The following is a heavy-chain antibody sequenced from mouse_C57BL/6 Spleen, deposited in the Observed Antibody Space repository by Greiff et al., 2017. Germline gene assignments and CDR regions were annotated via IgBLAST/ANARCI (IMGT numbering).Heavy chain of an antibody. V-gene: IGHV3-6*01. D-gene: IGHD2-10*01. CDR3: AREDLLGYFDY. Sequence: EVQLQESGPGLVKPSQSLSLTCSVTGYSITSGYYWNWIRQFPGNKLEWMGYISYDGSNNYNPSLKNRISITRDTSKNQFFLKLNSVTTEDTATYYCAREDLLGYFDYWGQGTTLTVSS. J-gene: IGHJ2*01. CDR2: ISYDGSN. CDR1: GYSITSGYY.